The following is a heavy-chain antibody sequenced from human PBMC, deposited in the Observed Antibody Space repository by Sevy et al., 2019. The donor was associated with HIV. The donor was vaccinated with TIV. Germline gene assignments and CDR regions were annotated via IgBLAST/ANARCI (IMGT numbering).Heavy chain of an antibody. CDR3: ARDLYSSSSWGYYYYGMDV. Sequence: GGSLRLSCAVSGFTLTNEFFSWVRQAPGKGLEWVAVVYSGGATYYADSVKGRFTISRDNSKNTPYLQMNSLRAEDTAVYYCARDLYSSSSWGYYYYGMDVWGQGTTVTVSS. CDR2: VYSGGAT. V-gene: IGHV3-53*01. D-gene: IGHD6-6*01. CDR1: GFTLTNEF. J-gene: IGHJ6*02.